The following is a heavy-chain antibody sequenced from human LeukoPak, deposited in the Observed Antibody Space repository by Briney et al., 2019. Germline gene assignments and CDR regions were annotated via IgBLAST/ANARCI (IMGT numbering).Heavy chain of an antibody. J-gene: IGHJ4*02. CDR1: GGSISSYY. D-gene: IGHD5-12*01. Sequence: SETLSLTCTVSGGSISSYYWSWIRQPPGKGLEWIGYIYYSGSTNYNPSLKSRVTISVDKSKNQFSLKLSSVTAADTAVYYCARDRHVDIVATALDYWGQGTLVTVSS. CDR2: IYYSGST. V-gene: IGHV4-59*12. CDR3: ARDRHVDIVATALDY.